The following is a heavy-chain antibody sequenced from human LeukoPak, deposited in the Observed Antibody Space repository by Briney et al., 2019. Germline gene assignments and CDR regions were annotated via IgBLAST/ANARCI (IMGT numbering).Heavy chain of an antibody. V-gene: IGHV3-30*04. CDR2: ISYDGSNK. CDR3: ARDGAFDV. Sequence: GGSLRLSCAASGFTFSGYAMHWVRQAPGKGLEWVAVISYDGSNKYYADSVKGRFTISRDNSKNTLYLQMNSLRAEDTAVYYCARDGAFDVWGQGTMVTVSS. CDR1: GFTFSGYA. J-gene: IGHJ3*01.